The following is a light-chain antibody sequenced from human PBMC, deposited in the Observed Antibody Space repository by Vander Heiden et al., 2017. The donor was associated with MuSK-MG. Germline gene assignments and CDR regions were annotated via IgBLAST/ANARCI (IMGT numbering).Light chain of an antibody. CDR3: AAWDDSLNGGV. CDR1: SSNIGSNT. V-gene: IGLV1-44*01. Sequence: QSVLTQPPSASGTPGQRVTISCSGSSSNIGSNTVNWYQQLPGTAPKLLIYSNNQRPSGVPDRFSGSKSGTSASLAISGLQSEDEADYDCAAWDDSLNGGVFGGGTKLTVL. J-gene: IGLJ3*02. CDR2: SNN.